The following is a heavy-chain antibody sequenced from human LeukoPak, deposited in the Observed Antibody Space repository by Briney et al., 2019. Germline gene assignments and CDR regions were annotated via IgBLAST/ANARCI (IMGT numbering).Heavy chain of an antibody. D-gene: IGHD6-19*01. CDR1: GFTVSSNY. V-gene: IGHV3-53*05. CDR3: AREAAGGWYWFDP. J-gene: IGHJ5*02. CDR2: IYSGGST. Sequence: GGSLRLSCAASGFTVSSNYMSWVRQAPGKGLEWVSVIYSGGSTYYADSVKGRFTISRDNSKNTLYLQMGSLRAEDMAVYYCAREAAGGWYWFDPWGQGTLVTVSS.